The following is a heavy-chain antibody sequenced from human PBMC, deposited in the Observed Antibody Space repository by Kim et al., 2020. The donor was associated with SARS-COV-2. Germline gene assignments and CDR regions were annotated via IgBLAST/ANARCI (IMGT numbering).Heavy chain of an antibody. J-gene: IGHJ3*02. CDR3: ARVYSSGWYVAFDI. V-gene: IGHV4-59*01. Sequence: PSLKTRVTTSEDTSKNQFSLKLSSVTAADPAVYYCARVYSSGWYVAFDIWGQGTMVTVSS. D-gene: IGHD6-19*01.